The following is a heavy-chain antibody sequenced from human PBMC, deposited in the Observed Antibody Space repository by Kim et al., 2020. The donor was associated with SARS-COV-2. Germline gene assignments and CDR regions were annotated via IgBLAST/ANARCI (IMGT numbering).Heavy chain of an antibody. V-gene: IGHV3-53*01. J-gene: IGHJ4*02. CDR3: ARVRYYYDSSGYYGGAFDY. Sequence: GRFTISRDNSKNTLNLQMNSLRAEDTAVYYCARVRYYYDSSGYYGGAFDYWGQGTLVTVSS. D-gene: IGHD3-22*01.